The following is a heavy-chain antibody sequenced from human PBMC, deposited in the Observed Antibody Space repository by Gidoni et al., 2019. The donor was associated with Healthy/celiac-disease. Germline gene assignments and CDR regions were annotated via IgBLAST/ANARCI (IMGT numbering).Heavy chain of an antibody. CDR3: ARLSSADFWSGYQYYFDY. D-gene: IGHD3-3*01. V-gene: IGHV5-51*01. CDR1: GYSFTSYW. J-gene: IGHJ4*02. CDR2: IYPGDSDT. Sequence: EVQLVQSGAEVKKPGESLKISCKGSGYSFTSYWIGWVRQMPGKGLEWMGIIYPGDSDTRYSPSFQGQVTISADKSISTAYLQWSSLKASDTAMYYCARLSSADFWSGYQYYFDYWGQGTLVTVSS.